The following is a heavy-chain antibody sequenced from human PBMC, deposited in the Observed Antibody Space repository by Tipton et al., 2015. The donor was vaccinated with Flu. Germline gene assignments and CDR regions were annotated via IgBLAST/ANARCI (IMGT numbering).Heavy chain of an antibody. D-gene: IGHD2-15*01. CDR3: ARDMRDIVVVVAAADAFDI. J-gene: IGHJ3*02. CDR1: GYTFTSYG. CDR2: ISAYNGNT. Sequence: QSGAEVKKPGASVKVSCKASGYTFTSYGISWVRQAPGQGLEWMGWISAYNGNTNYAQKLQGRVTMTTDTSTSTAYMELRSLRSDDTAVYYCARDMRDIVVVVAAADAFDIWGQGTMVTVSS. V-gene: IGHV1-18*01.